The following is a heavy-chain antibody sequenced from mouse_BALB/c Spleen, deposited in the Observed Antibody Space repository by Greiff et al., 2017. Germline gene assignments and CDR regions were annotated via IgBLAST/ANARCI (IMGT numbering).Heavy chain of an antibody. CDR2: LSYSGST. J-gene: IGHJ3*01. V-gene: IGHV3-8*02. CDR1: GDPITSGY. Sequence: EVKLQESGPSLVKPSQTLSLTCSVTGDPITSGYWIWFRKFPGNKFEYMGYLSYSGSTYNNPSLKSRISITRVTSKNPYYLQLNAVTTEDTATYYGAKYEGDDYAWFAYWGQGTLVTVSA. D-gene: IGHD2-4*01. CDR3: AKYEGDDYAWFAY.